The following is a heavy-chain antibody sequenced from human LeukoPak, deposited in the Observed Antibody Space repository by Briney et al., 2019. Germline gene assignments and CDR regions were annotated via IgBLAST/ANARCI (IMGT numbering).Heavy chain of an antibody. D-gene: IGHD6-13*01. V-gene: IGHV1-2*02. J-gene: IGHJ4*02. CDR1: GYTFTGYY. Sequence: ASVKVSCKASGYTFTGYYMHWVRQAPGQGLEWMGWINPNSGGTNYAQKFQGRVTMTRDTSISTAYMELSRLGSDDTAVYYCAIAAAGMAGYYFDYWGQGTLVTVSS. CDR3: AIAAAGMAGYYFDY. CDR2: INPNSGGT.